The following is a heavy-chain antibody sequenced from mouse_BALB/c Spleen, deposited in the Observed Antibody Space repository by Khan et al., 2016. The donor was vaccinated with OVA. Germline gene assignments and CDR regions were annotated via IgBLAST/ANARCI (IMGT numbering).Heavy chain of an antibody. CDR2: IWSDGST. Sequence: QVQLKESGPGLVAPSQSLSITCTISGFSLTNYGVHWVRQPPGKGLEWLVVIWSDGSTNYHSTLKSRLSISKDNSKSQVFLKMNSLQTDDTAIYFCARQPYYHYYIMDYWGQGTSVTVSS. J-gene: IGHJ4*01. D-gene: IGHD2-10*01. CDR1: GFSLTNYG. CDR3: ARQPYYHYYIMDY. V-gene: IGHV2-6-1*01.